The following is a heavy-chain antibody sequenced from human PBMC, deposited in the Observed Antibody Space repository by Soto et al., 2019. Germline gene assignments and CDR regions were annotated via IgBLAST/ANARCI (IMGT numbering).Heavy chain of an antibody. CDR3: AARGYDYYYYYGMDV. D-gene: IGHD5-12*01. V-gene: IGHV1-69*13. J-gene: IGHJ6*02. Sequence: SVKVSCKAPGGNFSSYAISWVRQAPGQGLEWMGGIIPIFGTAKYAQKFQGRVTITAYESTSTAYMELSSLRSEDTAVYYCAARGYDYYYYYGMDVWGQGTTVTVSS. CDR2: IIPIFGTA. CDR1: GGNFSSYA.